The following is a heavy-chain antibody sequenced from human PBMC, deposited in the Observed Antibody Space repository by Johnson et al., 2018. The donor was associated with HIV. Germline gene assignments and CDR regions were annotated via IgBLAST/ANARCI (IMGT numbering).Heavy chain of an antibody. CDR1: GFTFDDYA. CDR3: ARNRPVSYGYRGAFDF. V-gene: IGHV3-9*01. D-gene: IGHD5-18*01. CDR2: ISWNSGSI. Sequence: VQLVESGGGLIQPGVSLRLSCAASGFTFDDYAMHWVRQAPGKGLEWVSGISWNSGSIGYADSVKGRFTISRDNAKNSLYLQINSLRAEDTAVYYCARNRPVSYGYRGAFDFWGQGTMVTVSS. J-gene: IGHJ3*01.